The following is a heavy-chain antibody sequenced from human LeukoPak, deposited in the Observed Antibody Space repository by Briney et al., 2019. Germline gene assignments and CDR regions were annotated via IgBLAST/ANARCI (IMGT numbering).Heavy chain of an antibody. CDR1: GGSISSYY. J-gene: IGHJ4*02. CDR3: ARLGTTGTTGFDY. V-gene: IGHV4-59*08. D-gene: IGHD1-1*01. CDR2: IYYSGST. Sequence: PSETLSLTCIVSGGSISSYYWSWIRQPPGKGLEWIGYIYYSGSTNYNPSLKSRVTISVDTSKNQFSLKLSSVTAADTAVYYCARLGTTGTTGFDYWGQGTLVTVSS.